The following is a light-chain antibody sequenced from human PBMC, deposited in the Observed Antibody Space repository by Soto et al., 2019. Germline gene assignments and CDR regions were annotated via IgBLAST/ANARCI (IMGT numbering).Light chain of an antibody. CDR1: QSISTW. CDR3: HQTYITPWM. Sequence: DIQMTQSPSTLSASVGDRVTITCRASQSISTWLAWYQQKPGKAPKLLIYAASSLESGVPSRFTGSGSGTDFTLTISSLQPEDFATYFCHQTYITPWMFGQGTKVDI. CDR2: AAS. J-gene: IGKJ1*01. V-gene: IGKV1-5*01.